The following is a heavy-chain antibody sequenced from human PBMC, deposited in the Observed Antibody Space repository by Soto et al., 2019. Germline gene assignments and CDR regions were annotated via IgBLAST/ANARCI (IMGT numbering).Heavy chain of an antibody. Sequence: SETLSLTCTVSCGSISSYYWSWIRQPPGKGLEWIGYIYYSGSTNYNPSLKSRVTISVDTSKNQFSLKLSSVTAADTAVYYCARLEYSSWFWDRHPGMFDPWGQGTLVTVAS. CDR3: ARLEYSSWFWDRHPGMFDP. CDR2: IYYSGST. J-gene: IGHJ5*02. CDR1: CGSISSYY. V-gene: IGHV4-59*01. D-gene: IGHD6-6*01.